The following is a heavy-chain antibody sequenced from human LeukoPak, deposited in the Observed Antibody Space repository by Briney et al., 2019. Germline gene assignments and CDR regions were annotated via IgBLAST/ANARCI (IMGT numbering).Heavy chain of an antibody. CDR3: ARAKIGMRELLFS. CDR1: GFTFSSYA. CDR2: ISYDGSNK. Sequence: PGRSLRLSCAASGFTFSSYAMHWVRQAPGKGLEWVAVISYDGSNKYYADSVKGRFTISRDNSKNTLYLQMNSLRAEDTAVYYCARAKIGMRELLFSWGQGTLVTVSS. V-gene: IGHV3-30-3*01. D-gene: IGHD1-26*01. J-gene: IGHJ5*02.